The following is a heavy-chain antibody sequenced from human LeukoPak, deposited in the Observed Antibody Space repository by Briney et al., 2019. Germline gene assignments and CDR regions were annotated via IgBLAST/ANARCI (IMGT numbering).Heavy chain of an antibody. CDR1: SGSISASSYY. CDR2: ISYSGTT. J-gene: IGHJ4*02. CDR3: ARRGSGSRGDFGY. V-gene: IGHV4-39*01. Sequence: SETLSLTCTVSSGSISASSYYWGWIRQPPGKGLEWIATISYSGTTYYNPSLQSRVTISVDTSKNQYSLNLSSVTAADTAVYYCARRGSGSRGDFGYWGQGTLVTVSS. D-gene: IGHD2-15*01.